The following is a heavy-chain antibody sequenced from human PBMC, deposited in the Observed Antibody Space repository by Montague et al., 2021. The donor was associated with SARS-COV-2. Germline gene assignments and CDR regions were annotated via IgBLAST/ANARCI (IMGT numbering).Heavy chain of an antibody. Sequence: TLSLTCTVSGGSISSGSYYWSWIRQPAGKGLEWIGRIYTSGSTNYNPSLKSRVTISVDTSKNQFSLKLSSVTAADTAVYYCARAKGSRYYYDGSGYYRDRGYYYYYYGMDAWGQGTTVTVSS. D-gene: IGHD3-22*01. V-gene: IGHV4-61*02. CDR3: ARAKGSRYYYDGSGYYRDRGYYYYYYGMDA. J-gene: IGHJ6*02. CDR1: GGSISSGSYY. CDR2: IYTSGST.